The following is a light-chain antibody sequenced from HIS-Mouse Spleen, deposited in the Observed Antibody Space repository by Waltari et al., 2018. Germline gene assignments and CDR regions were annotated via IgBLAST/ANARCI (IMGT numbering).Light chain of an antibody. CDR2: EDS. CDR3: YSTDSSGNHRV. J-gene: IGLJ2*01. Sequence: SYELTQPPSVSVSQGQTARITCSGDALPRKYAYWYQQKSGPAPVLVIYEDSKRPSGIPERFSGSSSGTMATLTISGAQVEDEADYYCYSTDSSGNHRVFGGGTKLTVL. CDR1: ALPRKY. V-gene: IGLV3-10*01.